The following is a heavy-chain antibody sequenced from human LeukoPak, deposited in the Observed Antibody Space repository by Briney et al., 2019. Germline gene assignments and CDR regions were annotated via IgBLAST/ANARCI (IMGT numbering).Heavy chain of an antibody. V-gene: IGHV5-51*01. CDR2: VYPGDSDT. D-gene: IGHD3-16*01. J-gene: IGHJ6*03. CDR1: EYSFTTYW. CDR3: VRPAGGHYDYYYMDV. Sequence: GESLKISCKASEYSFTTYWIGWVRQTPEKSLEWIGVVYPGDSDTRYNPPSQGQVTISADKSINTAFLQWSSLKVSDTAMYYCVRPAGGHYDYYYMDVWGKGTAVTVSS.